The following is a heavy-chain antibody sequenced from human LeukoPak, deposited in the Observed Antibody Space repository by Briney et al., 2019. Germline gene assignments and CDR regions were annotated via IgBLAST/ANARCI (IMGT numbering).Heavy chain of an antibody. V-gene: IGHV1-69*05. D-gene: IGHD6-19*01. Sequence: SVKVSCKASGGTFSSYAISWVRQAPGQGLEWMGGIIPIFGTANYAQRFQGRVTITTDESTSAAYMELSSLRSEDTAVYYCARVVAVAGTDWGQGTLVTVSS. CDR3: ARVVAVAGTD. CDR2: IIPIFGTA. J-gene: IGHJ4*02. CDR1: GGTFSSYA.